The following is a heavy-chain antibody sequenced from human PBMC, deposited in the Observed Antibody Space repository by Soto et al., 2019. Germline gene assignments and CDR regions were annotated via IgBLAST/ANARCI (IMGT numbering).Heavy chain of an antibody. CDR1: GGSFSGYY. V-gene: IGHV4-34*01. CDR3: ARGKGIAAAVPNWFDP. Sequence: SETLSLTCAVYGGSFSGYYWSWIRQPPGKGLEWIGEINHSGSTNYNPSLKSRVTISVDTSKNQFSLKLSSVTAADTAVYYCARGKGIAAAVPNWFDPWGQGTLVTVSS. D-gene: IGHD6-13*01. J-gene: IGHJ5*02. CDR2: INHSGST.